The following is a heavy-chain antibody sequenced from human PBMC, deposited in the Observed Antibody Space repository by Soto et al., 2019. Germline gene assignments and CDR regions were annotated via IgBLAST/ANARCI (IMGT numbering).Heavy chain of an antibody. Sequence: SQTLSLTCAISGDSVSSNSAAWNWIRQSPSRGLEWLGRTYYRSKWYNDYAVSVKSRITINPDTSKNQFSLQLNSVTPEDTAVYYCARGGTYSSGWYIGFFDYWGQGTLVTV. J-gene: IGHJ4*02. CDR1: GDSVSSNSAA. CDR3: ARGGTYSSGWYIGFFDY. D-gene: IGHD6-19*01. CDR2: TYYRSKWYN. V-gene: IGHV6-1*01.